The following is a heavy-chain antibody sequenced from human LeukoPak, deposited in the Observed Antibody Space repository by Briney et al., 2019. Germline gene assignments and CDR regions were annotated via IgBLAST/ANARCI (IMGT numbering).Heavy chain of an antibody. CDR1: GFTFSSYA. V-gene: IGHV3-23*01. CDR3: AKGDIVVVPAA. D-gene: IGHD2-2*01. Sequence: GGSLRLSCAASGFTFSSYAMSWVRQAPGKGLECVSAISNSGGNTYYADSVKGRFTVSRDNSKNTLYLQMNSLRAEDTALYYCAKGDIVVVPAAWGQGILVTVSS. CDR2: ISNSGGNT. J-gene: IGHJ4*02.